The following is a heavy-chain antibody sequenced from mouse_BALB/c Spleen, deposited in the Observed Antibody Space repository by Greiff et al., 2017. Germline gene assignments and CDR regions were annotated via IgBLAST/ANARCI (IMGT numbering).Heavy chain of an antibody. V-gene: IGHV1S137*01. CDR2: ISTYYGDA. CDR3: ARFERGYFDY. J-gene: IGHJ2*01. CDR1: GYTFTDYA. Sequence: VQGVESGAELVRPGVSVKISCKGSGYTFTDYAMHWVKQSHAKSLEWIGVISTYYGDASYNQKFKGKATMTVDKSSSTAYMELARLTSEDSAIYYCARFERGYFDYWGQGTTLTVSS.